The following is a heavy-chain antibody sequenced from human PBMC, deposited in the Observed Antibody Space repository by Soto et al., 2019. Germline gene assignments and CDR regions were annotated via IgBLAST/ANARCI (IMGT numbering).Heavy chain of an antibody. Sequence: SETLSLTCAVSGASVSSTYWWSWVRQPPGKGPEWIGEINHRGSANYNPSLKSRVTISVDISKSQFSLRLTSVTAADTAVYYCARGPKAVAGTHTRRELYYYYYGMDVWGQGTTVTVSS. CDR2: INHRGSA. D-gene: IGHD6-19*01. CDR3: ARGPKAVAGTHTRRELYYYYYGMDV. J-gene: IGHJ6*02. V-gene: IGHV4-4*02. CDR1: GASVSSTYW.